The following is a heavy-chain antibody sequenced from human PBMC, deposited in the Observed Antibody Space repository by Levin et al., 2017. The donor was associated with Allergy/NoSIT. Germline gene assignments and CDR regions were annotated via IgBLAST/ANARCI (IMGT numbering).Heavy chain of an antibody. Sequence: GGSLRLSCAASGFTFSTYAMHWVRQAPGKGLEWVAVVSYDGSTKLYDESVKGRFTISRDNSKNTLFLQMNTLKPEDTAVHYCARSPNDSPYYPPPFDSWGQGTLVSVSS. D-gene: IGHD3-22*01. J-gene: IGHJ4*02. CDR2: VSYDGSTK. V-gene: IGHV3-30*04. CDR1: GFTFSTYA. CDR3: ARSPNDSPYYPPPFDS.